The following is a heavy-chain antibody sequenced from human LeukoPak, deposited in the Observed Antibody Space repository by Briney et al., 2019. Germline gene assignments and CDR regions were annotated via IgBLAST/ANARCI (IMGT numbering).Heavy chain of an antibody. Sequence: PSETLSLTCTVSGASISSGDYYWSWIRQPPGKGLEWIGYIYYSGSTYYNPSLKSRVTISVDTSKNQFSLKLSSVTAADTAVYYCASRLLHNWFDPWGQGTLVTVSS. V-gene: IGHV4-30-4*01. D-gene: IGHD2/OR15-2a*01. CDR1: GASISSGDYY. CDR2: IYYSGST. CDR3: ASRLLHNWFDP. J-gene: IGHJ5*02.